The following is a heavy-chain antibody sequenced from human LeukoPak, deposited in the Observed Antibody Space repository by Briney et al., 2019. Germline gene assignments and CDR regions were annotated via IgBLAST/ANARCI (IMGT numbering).Heavy chain of an antibody. Sequence: SETLSLTCIVSGGSMSGSTYYWGWIRQPPGKGLGWIGSINYSGSTYYTPSLKSRVTISIDTSKNQFSLKVNSVTAADTAVYYCARYKQRFRGYSSGSLFDYWGQGTLVTVSS. CDR2: INYSGST. D-gene: IGHD6-19*01. V-gene: IGHV4-39*01. CDR1: GGSMSGSTYY. J-gene: IGHJ4*02. CDR3: ARYKQRFRGYSSGSLFDY.